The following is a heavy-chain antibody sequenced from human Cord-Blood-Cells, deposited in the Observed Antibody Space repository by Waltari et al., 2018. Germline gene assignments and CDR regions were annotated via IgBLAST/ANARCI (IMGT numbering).Heavy chain of an antibody. V-gene: IGHV4-34*01. CDR3: ARRGPDYYDSSGYYFDY. D-gene: IGHD3-22*01. CDR2: INHSGST. Sequence: QVQLQQWGAGRLKPSETLSLTCAVHGGSFSGYYCSWIRQPPGKGLEWIGEINHSGSTNYNPSLKSRVTISVDTSKNQFSLKLSSVTAADTAVYYCARRGPDYYDSSGYYFDYWGQGTLVTVSS. CDR1: GGSFSGYY. J-gene: IGHJ4*02.